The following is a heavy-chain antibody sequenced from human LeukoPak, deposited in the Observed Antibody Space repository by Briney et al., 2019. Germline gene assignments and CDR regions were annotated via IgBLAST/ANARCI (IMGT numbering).Heavy chain of an antibody. CDR3: ARMGRGYSYGGDAFDI. CDR1: GGSISSSSYY. Sequence: SETLSLTCTVSGGSISSSSYYWGWIRQPPGKGLEWIGSIYYSGSTYYNPSLKSRVTISLDTSKNQFSLKLSSVTAADTAVYYCARMGRGYSYGGDAFDIWGQGTMVTVSS. D-gene: IGHD5-18*01. CDR2: IYYSGST. J-gene: IGHJ3*02. V-gene: IGHV4-39*07.